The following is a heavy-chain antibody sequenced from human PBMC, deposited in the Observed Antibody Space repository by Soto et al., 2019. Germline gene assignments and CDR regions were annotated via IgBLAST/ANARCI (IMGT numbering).Heavy chain of an antibody. CDR3: ARGPFEQLLVQKNWFAP. Sequence: GGSLRLSCAASGFTFSSYSMKWVRQAPGKEQEWVSYISSSSSTIYYADSVKGRFTISRDNAKNSLYLQMNSLRAEDTAVYYCARGPFEQLLVQKNWFAPWGQGTLVTVSS. V-gene: IGHV3-48*01. CDR2: ISSSSSTI. J-gene: IGHJ5*02. D-gene: IGHD6-19*01. CDR1: GFTFSSYS.